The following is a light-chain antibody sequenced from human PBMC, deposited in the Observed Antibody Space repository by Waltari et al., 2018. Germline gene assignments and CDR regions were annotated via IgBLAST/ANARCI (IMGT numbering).Light chain of an antibody. CDR2: GAS. V-gene: IGKV1-39*01. J-gene: IGKJ2*01. CDR1: QSISRY. CDR3: QQAYSTLYT. Sequence: DIQMTQSPSSLSASGGDRVTITCRASQSISRYLNWYQQKPGKAPKLLISGASSLRSGVPSRFSGSGSGTDFTLTISSLQPEDFASYYCQQAYSTLYTFGQGTTLEI.